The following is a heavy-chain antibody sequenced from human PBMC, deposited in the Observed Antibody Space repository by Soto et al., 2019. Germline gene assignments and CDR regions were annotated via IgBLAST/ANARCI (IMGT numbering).Heavy chain of an antibody. CDR2: VSTADGGT. Sequence: GGSLRLSCAASGFTFSSYAMSWVRQAPGKGLEWVSAVSTADGGTYYADSVKGRFTVSRDNAKNSLYLQMNGLRAEDTAVYYCARGSLASQLDPHHAFAIWGQGTMVTVSS. J-gene: IGHJ3*02. D-gene: IGHD2-2*01. V-gene: IGHV3-23*01. CDR1: GFTFSSYA. CDR3: ARGSLASQLDPHHAFAI.